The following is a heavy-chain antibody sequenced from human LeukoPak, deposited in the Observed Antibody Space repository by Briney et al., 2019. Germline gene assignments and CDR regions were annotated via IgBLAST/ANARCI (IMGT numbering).Heavy chain of an antibody. Sequence: ASVKVSCKASGYTFTSYGISWVRQAPGQGLEWMGWISAYNGNTNYAQKLQGRVTMTTDTSTSTVYMELSSLTSEDTAVYYCARRRAMDRSDAFDIWGQGTMVTVSS. CDR1: GYTFTSYG. CDR2: ISAYNGNT. V-gene: IGHV1-18*01. D-gene: IGHD2-2*03. CDR3: ARRRAMDRSDAFDI. J-gene: IGHJ3*02.